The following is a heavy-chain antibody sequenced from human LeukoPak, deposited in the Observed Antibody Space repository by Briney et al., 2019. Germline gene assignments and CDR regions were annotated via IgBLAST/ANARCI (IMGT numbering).Heavy chain of an antibody. CDR3: AKASLVSRSSLDYYYGMDV. V-gene: IGHV3-23*01. CDR2: ISGRGGST. J-gene: IGHJ6*02. Sequence: GGSLRLSCAASGFTFSNYAMSCVRQAPGKGLEWVSGISGRGGSTDYADSVKGRFTISRDNSNHTLDLQMNSLRAEDSAVYYCAKASLVSRSSLDYYYGMDVWGQGTTVTVSS. CDR1: GFTFSNYA. D-gene: IGHD6-13*01.